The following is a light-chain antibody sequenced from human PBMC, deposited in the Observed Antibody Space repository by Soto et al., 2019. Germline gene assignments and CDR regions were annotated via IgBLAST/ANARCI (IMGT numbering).Light chain of an antibody. J-gene: IGKJ4*01. CDR1: QSVSSSY. V-gene: IGKV3-20*01. CDR3: QQYGSSPLT. CDR2: GAS. Sequence: EIVLTQSPGTLSFSAGERATLTCRASQSVSSSYLAWFQQKPGQAPRLLIYGASSRATGIPDRFSGSGSGTDFTLTTSRLEPEDFAVYYCQQYGSSPLTLGGGTKVDIK.